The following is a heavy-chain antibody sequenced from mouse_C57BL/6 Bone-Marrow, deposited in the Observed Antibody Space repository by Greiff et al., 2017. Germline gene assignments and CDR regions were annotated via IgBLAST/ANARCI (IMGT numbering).Heavy chain of an antibody. J-gene: IGHJ1*03. CDR2: IDPSDSYT. CDR3: ARRLTGTHFDV. D-gene: IGHD4-1*01. CDR1: GYTFTSYW. Sequence: VQLQQSGAELVMPGASVKLSCKASGYTFTSYWMHWVKQRPGQGLEWIGEIDPSDSYTNYNQKFKGKSTLTVDKSSSTAYMQLSSLTSEDSAVYYCARRLTGTHFDVWGTGTTVTVSS. V-gene: IGHV1-69*01.